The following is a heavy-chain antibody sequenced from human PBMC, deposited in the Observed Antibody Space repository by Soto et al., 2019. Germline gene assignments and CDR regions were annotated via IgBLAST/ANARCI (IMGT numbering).Heavy chain of an antibody. CDR2: INSDGYST. D-gene: IGHD3-22*01. Sequence: GGSLRLSCAASGFTFSIYWMHWIRQAPGKGPVWVSRINSDGYSTIYADSVKGRFTIPRDNAKNTLDLKMNSLSAEDTAVYYCARDYDSSGYSFGYWGQGTPVTVSS. V-gene: IGHV3-74*01. CDR1: GFTFSIYW. CDR3: ARDYDSSGYSFGY. J-gene: IGHJ4*02.